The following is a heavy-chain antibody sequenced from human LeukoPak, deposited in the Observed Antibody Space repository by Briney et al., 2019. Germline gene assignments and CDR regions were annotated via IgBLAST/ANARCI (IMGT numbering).Heavy chain of an antibody. D-gene: IGHD5-12*01. CDR1: GGSINSGGYY. J-gene: IGHJ3*02. V-gene: IGHV4-31*03. CDR3: ARDQGYSGYGLSRHDAFDI. Sequence: SHTLALTCSVSGGSINSGGYYWSWIRQHPGKGLEWIGYIYYSGSTYYNPSLKSRVTISVDTSKNQFSLKLSSVTAADTAVYYCARDQGYSGYGLSRHDAFDIWGQGTMVTVSS. CDR2: IYYSGST.